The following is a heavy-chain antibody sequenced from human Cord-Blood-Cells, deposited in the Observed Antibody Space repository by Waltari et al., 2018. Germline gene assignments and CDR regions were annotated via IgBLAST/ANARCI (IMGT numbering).Heavy chain of an antibody. D-gene: IGHD6-13*01. J-gene: IGHJ3*02. CDR3: ARSSSSDAFDI. CDR2: INHSGST. Sequence: QVQLQQWGAGLLKPSETLSLTCAVYGGSFSGYYWSWIRQPPGKGVEWIGEINHSGSTNYNPSLKSRVTISVDTSKNQFSLKLSSVTAADTAVYYCARSSSSDAFDIWGQGTMVTVSS. V-gene: IGHV4-34*01. CDR1: GGSFSGYY.